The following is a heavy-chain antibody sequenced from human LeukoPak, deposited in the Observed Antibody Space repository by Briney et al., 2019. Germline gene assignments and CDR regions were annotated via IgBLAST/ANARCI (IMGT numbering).Heavy chain of an antibody. D-gene: IGHD6-19*01. CDR1: GFTFTTYS. CDR3: AKDVAPDSGWDLDY. Sequence: GGSLRLSCAASGFTFTTYSMSWVRQAPGKGLEWVSSIYCSGERVFQADSVKGRFTISRDNSKNTLYLQMNSLRVEDTAVYYCAKDVAPDSGWDLDYWGRGTLVTVSS. J-gene: IGHJ4*02. V-gene: IGHV3-23*01. CDR2: IYCSGERV.